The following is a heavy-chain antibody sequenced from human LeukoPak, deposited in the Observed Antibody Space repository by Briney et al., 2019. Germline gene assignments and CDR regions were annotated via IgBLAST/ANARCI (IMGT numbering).Heavy chain of an antibody. D-gene: IGHD3-16*01. CDR3: VQRGGLDY. V-gene: IGHV3-30*04. CDR1: GFTFRSFA. J-gene: IGHJ4*02. Sequence: GGSLRLSCAASGFTFRSFAMHWVRQAPGKGLEWVAIISHDGSDKYYADSVKGRFTISRDNSKNTLHLQMNSLRAEDTAVYYCVQRGGLDYWGQGTLVTVSS. CDR2: ISHDGSDK.